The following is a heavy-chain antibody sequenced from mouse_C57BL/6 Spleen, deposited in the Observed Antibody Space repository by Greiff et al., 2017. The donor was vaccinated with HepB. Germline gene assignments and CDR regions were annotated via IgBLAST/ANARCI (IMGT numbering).Heavy chain of an antibody. CDR1: GFSLSTSGMG. J-gene: IGHJ3*01. CDR2: IYWDDDK. Sequence: VKLMESGPGILQSSQTLSLTCSFSGFSLSTSGMGVSWIRQPSGKGLEWLAHIYWDDDKRYNPSLKSRLTISKDTSRNQVFLTITSVDTADTATYYCARSPLGREFAYWGQGTLVTVSA. CDR3: ARSPLGREFAY. V-gene: IGHV8-12*01. D-gene: IGHD4-1*01.